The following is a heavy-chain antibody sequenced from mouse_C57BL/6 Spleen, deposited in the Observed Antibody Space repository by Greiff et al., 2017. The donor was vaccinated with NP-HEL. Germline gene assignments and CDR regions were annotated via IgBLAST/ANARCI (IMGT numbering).Heavy chain of an antibody. J-gene: IGHJ3*01. CDR1: GYTFTSYW. V-gene: IGHV1-64*01. D-gene: IGHD2-3*01. CDR3: ARMDDPAWFAY. CDR2: IHPNSGST. Sequence: QVQLQQPGAELVKPGASVKLSCKASGYTFTSYWMHWVKQRPGQGLEWIGMIHPNSGSTNYNEKFKSKATLTVDKSSSTAYMQLSSLTSEDSAVYYCARMDDPAWFAYWGQGTLVTVSA.